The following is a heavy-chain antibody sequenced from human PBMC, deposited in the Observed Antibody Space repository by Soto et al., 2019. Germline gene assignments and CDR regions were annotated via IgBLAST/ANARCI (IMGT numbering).Heavy chain of an antibody. J-gene: IGHJ5*02. CDR3: ARVPEEGYCSSNSCEGTPGGFEP. CDR1: VVSFSGYY. CDR2: INHSGST. V-gene: IGHV4-34*01. Sequence: PSETLSLTCAVYVVSFSGYYWSCIRQPPGKWLEWIGEINHSGSTNYNPSLKSRVTISVDTSKNQFSLKLSSVTAADTAVYYCARVPEEGYCSSNSCEGTPGGFEPLVQGTLGNVS. D-gene: IGHD2-2*01.